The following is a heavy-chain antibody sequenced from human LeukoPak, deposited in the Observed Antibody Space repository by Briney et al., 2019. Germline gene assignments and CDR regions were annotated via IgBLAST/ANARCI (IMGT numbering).Heavy chain of an antibody. CDR3: ARDKEYYDSSGYQYYYYMDV. CDR2: INPNRSGT. Sequence: GASLNGSCTASGYTFTDYYMHWVRQAPRHGLEWSGWINPNRSGTNYAQKLQGRGTRTRDTSRSSAYMELSRLRSDDAAVYYSARDKEYYDSSGYQYYYYMDVWGKGTTVTVSS. CDR1: GYTFTDYY. J-gene: IGHJ6*03. D-gene: IGHD3-22*01. V-gene: IGHV1-2*02.